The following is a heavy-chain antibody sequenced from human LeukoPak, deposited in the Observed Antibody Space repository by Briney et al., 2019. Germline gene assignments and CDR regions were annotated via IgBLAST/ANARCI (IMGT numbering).Heavy chain of an antibody. J-gene: IGHJ4*02. CDR3: ARDEGYSSSWSLDY. CDR2: ISYDGGNK. D-gene: IGHD6-13*01. Sequence: PGGSLRLSCVASGFTFSSYVMHWVRQAPGKGLEWVAVISYDGGNKYYADSVKGRFTISRDNSKNTLYLQMNSLRAEDTAVYYCARDEGYSSSWSLDYWGQGTLVTVSS. CDR1: GFTFSSYV. V-gene: IGHV3-30*04.